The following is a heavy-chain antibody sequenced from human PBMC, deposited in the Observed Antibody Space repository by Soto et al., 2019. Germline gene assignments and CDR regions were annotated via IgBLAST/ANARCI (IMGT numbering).Heavy chain of an antibody. Sequence: GGSLRLSCAASGLTFSSYAMSWVRQAPGKGLEWVSTISASGSYTYFPDSVKGRFTISRDNSKNTLYLQMNSLRAEDTAVYYCAKGGDCTSGVRSKFDYWGPGTVVNLSS. V-gene: IGHV3-23*01. CDR1: GLTFSSYA. CDR2: ISASGSYT. CDR3: AKGGDCTSGVRSKFDY. J-gene: IGHJ4*02. D-gene: IGHD2-8*01.